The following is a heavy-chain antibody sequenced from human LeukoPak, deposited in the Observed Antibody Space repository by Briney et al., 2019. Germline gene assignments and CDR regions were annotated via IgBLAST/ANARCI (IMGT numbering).Heavy chain of an antibody. D-gene: IGHD3-3*01. Sequence: SETLSLTCTVSGGSISSYYWSWIRQPAGKGLEWIGRIYTSGSTNYNPSLQSRVTMSVDTSKNQFSLKLSSVTAADTAVYYCARELFLYYDFWSGYYGGDYYYYYMDVWGKGTTVTVSS. CDR3: ARELFLYYDFWSGYYGGDYYYYYMDV. CDR1: GGSISSYY. CDR2: IYTSGST. J-gene: IGHJ6*03. V-gene: IGHV4-4*07.